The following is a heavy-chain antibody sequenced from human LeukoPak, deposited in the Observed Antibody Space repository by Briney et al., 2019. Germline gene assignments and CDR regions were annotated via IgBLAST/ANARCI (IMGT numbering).Heavy chain of an antibody. Sequence: SQTLSLTCTVSGGSISSGSYYWSWIRQPAGKGLEWIGRIYTSGSTNYNPSLKSRVTISVDTSKNQFSLKLSSVTAADTAVYYCARSDSSGYYGYFDYWGQGTLVTVSS. CDR2: IYTSGST. J-gene: IGHJ4*02. V-gene: IGHV4-61*02. D-gene: IGHD3-22*01. CDR3: ARSDSSGYYGYFDY. CDR1: GGSISSGSYY.